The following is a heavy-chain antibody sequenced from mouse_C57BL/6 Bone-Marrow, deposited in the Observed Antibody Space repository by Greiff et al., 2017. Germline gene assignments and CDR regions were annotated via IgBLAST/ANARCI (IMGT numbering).Heavy chain of an antibody. V-gene: IGHV14-4*01. CDR3: TTYSAMDY. CDR1: GFNIKDDY. J-gene: IGHJ4*01. Sequence: VQLKQSGAELVRPGASVKLSCTASGFNIKDDYMHWVKQRPEQGLEWIGWFDPENGDTEYASKFQGKATITADTSSNTAYLQLSSLTSEDTAVYYCTTYSAMDYWGQGTSVTVSS. CDR2: FDPENGDT.